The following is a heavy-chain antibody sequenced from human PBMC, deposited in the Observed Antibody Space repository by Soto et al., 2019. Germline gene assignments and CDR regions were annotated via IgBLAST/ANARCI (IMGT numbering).Heavy chain of an antibody. D-gene: IGHD2-2*02. CDR2: IYPGDSDT. Sequence: GESLKISCKGSGYSFTSYWIGWVRQMPGKGLEWMGIIYPGDSDTRYSPSFQGQVTISADKSISTAYLQWSSLKASDTAMYYCARHLGYCSSTSCYNYYYGMDVWGQGTTVTVSS. J-gene: IGHJ6*02. CDR3: ARHLGYCSSTSCYNYYYGMDV. V-gene: IGHV5-51*01. CDR1: GYSFTSYW.